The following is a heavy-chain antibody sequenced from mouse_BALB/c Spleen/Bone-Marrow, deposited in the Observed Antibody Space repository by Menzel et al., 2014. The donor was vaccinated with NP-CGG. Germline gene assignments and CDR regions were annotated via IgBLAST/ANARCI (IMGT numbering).Heavy chain of an antibody. Sequence: EVQLVESGGGLVQPGGSLKLSCATSGLTFSDYYMYWVRQTPEKRLEWVAYISNGGGSTYYPDTVKGRFTISRDNAKNTLYLQMSRLKSEDTAMYYCARGLYYRPFAYWGQGTLVTVSA. J-gene: IGHJ3*01. CDR1: GLTFSDYY. CDR3: ARGLYYRPFAY. CDR2: ISNGGGST. V-gene: IGHV5-12*02. D-gene: IGHD2-14*01.